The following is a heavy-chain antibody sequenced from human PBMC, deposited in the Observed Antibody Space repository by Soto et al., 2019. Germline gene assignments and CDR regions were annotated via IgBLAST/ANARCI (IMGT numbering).Heavy chain of an antibody. D-gene: IGHD2-2*01. CDR2: IRSKAYGGTT. Sequence: GGSLRLSCTASGFTFGDYAMSWVRQAPGKGLEWVGFIRSKAYGGTTEYAASVKGRFTISRDDSKSIAYLQMNSLKTEDTAVYYCTRSYCSSTSCHYYYYYDGMDVWGQGTTVTVSS. V-gene: IGHV3-49*04. CDR3: TRSYCSSTSCHYYYYYDGMDV. CDR1: GFTFGDYA. J-gene: IGHJ6*02.